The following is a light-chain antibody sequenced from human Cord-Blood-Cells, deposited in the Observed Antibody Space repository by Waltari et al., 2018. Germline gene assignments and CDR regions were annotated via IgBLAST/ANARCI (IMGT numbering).Light chain of an antibody. CDR3: QQGYSIPRT. Sequence: DIQMTQSPSSVSASVGDRVTITCRASQGISSWLDWYQQKPGKAPKLLIYAASSLQSGVPSRFSGSGSGTDFTLTISSLQPEDFATYYCQQGYSIPRTFGGGTRLEIK. V-gene: IGKV1-12*01. J-gene: IGKJ5*01. CDR1: QGISSW. CDR2: AAS.